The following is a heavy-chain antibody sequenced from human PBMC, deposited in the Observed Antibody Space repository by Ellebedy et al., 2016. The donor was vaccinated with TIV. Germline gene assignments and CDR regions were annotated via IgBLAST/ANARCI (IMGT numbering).Heavy chain of an antibody. V-gene: IGHV4-61*01. CDR1: GGPVASSSHF. CDR2: IYFSGSS. D-gene: IGHD1-26*01. J-gene: IGHJ4*02. Sequence: MPSETLSLTCTVSGGPVASSSHFWSWIRQPPGKGLEWIGYIYFSGSSNYNPSLKSRVTMSVDTSKNQFSLKLSSVTAADTAVYYCVRWVGHFDFWGQGTLVTVSS. CDR3: VRWVGHFDF.